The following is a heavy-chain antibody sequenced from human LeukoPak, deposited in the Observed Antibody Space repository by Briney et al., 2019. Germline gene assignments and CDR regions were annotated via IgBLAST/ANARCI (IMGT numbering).Heavy chain of an antibody. V-gene: IGHV4-61*02. CDR2: IYTSGST. J-gene: IGHJ5*02. CDR3: ARGGESYKTVWFGELPTGWFDP. CDR1: GGSISSGSYY. Sequence: SQTLSLTCTVSGGSISSGSYYWSWIRQPAGKGLEWIGRIYTSGSTNYNPSLKSRVTISVDTYKNQFSMKLSSVSAADTAVYYCARGGESYKTVWFGELPTGWFDPWGQGTLVTVSS. D-gene: IGHD3-10*01.